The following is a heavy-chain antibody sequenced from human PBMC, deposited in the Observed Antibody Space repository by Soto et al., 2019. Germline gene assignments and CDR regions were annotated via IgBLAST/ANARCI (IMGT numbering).Heavy chain of an antibody. J-gene: IGHJ4*02. V-gene: IGHV3-15*01. CDR1: GFPVYKAW. D-gene: IGHD3-3*01. CDR2: LKSVSDGGKA. Sequence: PGGALTLSCAVSGFPVYKAWMGWVRQGPGKGLEWVGRLKSVSDGGKAEYTAPVKDRFTISRDDSKNMLYLQMNSLKAEDTGVYFCTTMLFIFWSADWGQGTLVPVSP. CDR3: TTMLFIFWSAD.